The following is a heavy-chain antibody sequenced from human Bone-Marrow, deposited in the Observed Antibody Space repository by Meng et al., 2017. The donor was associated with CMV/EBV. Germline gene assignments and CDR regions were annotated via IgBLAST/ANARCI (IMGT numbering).Heavy chain of an antibody. V-gene: IGHV3-21*01. Sequence: GESLKISCAASGFTFSSYSMNWVRQAPGKGLEWVSSISSSSSYIYYADSVKGRFTISRDNAKNSLYLQMNSLRAEDTAVYYCARTSSWGTIFGEAPHFDYWGQGALVTVSS. J-gene: IGHJ4*02. CDR1: GFTFSSYS. CDR2: ISSSSSYI. CDR3: ARTSSWGTIFGEAPHFDY. D-gene: IGHD3-3*01.